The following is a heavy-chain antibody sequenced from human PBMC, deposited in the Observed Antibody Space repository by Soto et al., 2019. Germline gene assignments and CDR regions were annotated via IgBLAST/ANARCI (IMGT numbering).Heavy chain of an antibody. V-gene: IGHV1-18*01. D-gene: IGHD1-1*01. Sequence: QVHLVQSGAEVKKPGASVKVSCKASGYTFTSYGITWVRQAPVQGLEWMGWISADNGNTDYAQKLKGRVIVTRDTTTSTVYMERRSLRSDDAAEYSCAGARYGDYWGQGALVTVSS. CDR3: AGARYGDY. CDR2: ISADNGNT. J-gene: IGHJ4*02. CDR1: GYTFTSYG.